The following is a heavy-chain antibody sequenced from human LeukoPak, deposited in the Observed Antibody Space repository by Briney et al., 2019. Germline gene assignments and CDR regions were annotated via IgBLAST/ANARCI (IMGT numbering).Heavy chain of an antibody. Sequence: SGGSLRLSCAASGFTFSSYSMNWVRQAPGKGLEWVSYISSLSGTINYADSVKGRFIISRDNAKNSMFLQMNSLRAEDTAVYYCASPPHYYDSSGYYADYWGQGTLVTVSS. CDR3: ASPPHYYDSSGYYADY. J-gene: IGHJ4*02. V-gene: IGHV3-48*01. D-gene: IGHD3-22*01. CDR2: ISSLSGTI. CDR1: GFTFSSYS.